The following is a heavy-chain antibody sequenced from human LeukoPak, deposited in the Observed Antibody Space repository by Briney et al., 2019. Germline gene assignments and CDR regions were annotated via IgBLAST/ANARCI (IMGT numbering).Heavy chain of an antibody. J-gene: IGHJ4*02. CDR1: GXSFSDHN. V-gene: IGHV3-21*01. D-gene: IGHD3-10*01. Sequence: PGGSLRLSCAVSGXSFSDHNMNWVRQAPGKGLEWVASISSRSNYIYYADSLKGRVTVSRDNARNSLFLQMTSLRAEDTAVYYCARDYLGFGESGFDYWGQGTQVTVSS. CDR2: ISSRSNYI. CDR3: ARDYLGFGESGFDY.